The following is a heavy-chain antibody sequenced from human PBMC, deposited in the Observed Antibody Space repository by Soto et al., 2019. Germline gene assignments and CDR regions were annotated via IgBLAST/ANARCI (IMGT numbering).Heavy chain of an antibody. CDR2: IYPGDSDT. Sequence: PGESLKSSCKGSGYSFTSYLIGCVRQIPGKGLEWMVIIYPGDSDTRYSPSFQGQVTISADKSISTAYLQWSSLKASDTAMYYWARNVRVGATRTFDYWGKGTLVTVS. D-gene: IGHD1-26*01. V-gene: IGHV5-51*01. J-gene: IGHJ4*02. CDR1: GYSFTSYL. CDR3: ARNVRVGATRTFDY.